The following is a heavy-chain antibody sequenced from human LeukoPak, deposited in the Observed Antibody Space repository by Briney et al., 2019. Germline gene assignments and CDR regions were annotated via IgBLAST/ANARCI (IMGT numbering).Heavy chain of an antibody. CDR3: AREDSAAGTVFDY. J-gene: IGHJ4*02. Sequence: VASVKVSRKASGYTFTGYYMHWVRQAPGQGLEWMGWINPNSGGTNYAQKFQGRVTMTRDTSISTAYMELSRLRSDDTAVYYCAREDSAAGTVFDYWGQGTLVTVSS. CDR2: INPNSGGT. V-gene: IGHV1-2*02. CDR1: GYTFTGYY. D-gene: IGHD6-13*01.